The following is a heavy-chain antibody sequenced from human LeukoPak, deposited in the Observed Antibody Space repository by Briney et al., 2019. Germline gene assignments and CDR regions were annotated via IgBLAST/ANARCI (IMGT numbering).Heavy chain of an antibody. CDR1: GFTFSSYA. J-gene: IGHJ4*02. CDR2: ISVSGGDT. CDR3: AKARGATYGTYYFDY. V-gene: IGHV3-23*01. D-gene: IGHD4/OR15-4a*01. Sequence: PGGSLRLSCAASGFTFSSYAMTWVRQAPGKGLDWVSISVSGGDTYYADSVKGRFTISRDNSKNTLYLQMNSLRAEDTAVYYCAKARGATYGTYYFDYWGQGTLVTVSS.